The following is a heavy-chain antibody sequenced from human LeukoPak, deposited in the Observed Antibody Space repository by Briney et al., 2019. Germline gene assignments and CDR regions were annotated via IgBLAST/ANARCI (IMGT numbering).Heavy chain of an antibody. CDR2: ISSSSSYI. J-gene: IGHJ4*02. Sequence: GGSLRLSCAASGFTFSSYSMNWVRQAPGKGLEWVSSISSSSSYIYYADSVKGRFTISRDNAKNSLYLQMNSLRAEDTAVYYCARSVEMAKPKTPGDYWGQGTLVTGSS. V-gene: IGHV3-21*01. CDR3: ARSVEMAKPKTPGDY. CDR1: GFTFSSYS. D-gene: IGHD5-24*01.